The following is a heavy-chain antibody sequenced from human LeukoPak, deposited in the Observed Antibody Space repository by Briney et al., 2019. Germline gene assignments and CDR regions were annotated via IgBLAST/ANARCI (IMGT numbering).Heavy chain of an antibody. CDR2: ISGSRGTT. CDR3: AKSLRFEDYTNLPFDY. V-gene: IGHV3-23*01. Sequence: GGSLRLSCAASGFTFSSYAMNWVRQAPGKGLEWVSAISGSRGTTYYADSVKGRFTISRDNSKNTVSLQMNSLRAEDTAVYYCAKSLRFEDYTNLPFDYWGQGTVVTVSS. CDR1: GFTFSSYA. J-gene: IGHJ4*02. D-gene: IGHD3-10*01.